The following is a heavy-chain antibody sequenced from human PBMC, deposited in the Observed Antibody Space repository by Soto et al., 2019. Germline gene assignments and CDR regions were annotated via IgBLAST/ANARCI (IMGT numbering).Heavy chain of an antibody. CDR2: ISGSGGST. J-gene: IGHJ6*02. Sequence: EVQLLESGGGLVQPGGSLRLSCAASGFTFSSYAMSWVRQPPGKGLEWVSGISGSGGSTYYADSVKGRFTISRDNSKNPLYLQMNSLRAEDTAVYYCSSAAREYYYYGMDVWGHGTTVSVSS. CDR3: SSAAREYYYYGMDV. CDR1: GFTFSSYA. V-gene: IGHV3-23*01.